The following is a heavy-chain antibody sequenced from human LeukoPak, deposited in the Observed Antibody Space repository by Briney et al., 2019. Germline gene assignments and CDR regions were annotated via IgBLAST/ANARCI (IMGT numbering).Heavy chain of an antibody. J-gene: IGHJ6*02. CDR2: INHSGST. D-gene: IGHD6-13*01. V-gene: IGHV4-34*01. CDR3: ARYGRRAAGKLLPNYYGMDV. Sequence: PSETLSLTCAVYGGSFSGYYWSWIRQPPGKGLEWIGEINHSGSTNYNPSLKSRVTISVDTSKNQFSLKLSSVTAAETAVCYCARYGRRAAGKLLPNYYGMDVWGQGTTVTVSS. CDR1: GGSFSGYY.